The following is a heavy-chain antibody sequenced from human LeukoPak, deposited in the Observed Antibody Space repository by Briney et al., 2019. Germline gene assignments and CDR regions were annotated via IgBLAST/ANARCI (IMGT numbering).Heavy chain of an antibody. CDR1: GGSISSSSYY. J-gene: IGHJ4*02. Sequence: PSETLSLTCTVSGGSISSSSYYWGWIRQPPGKGLEWIGSIYYSGSTYYNPSLKSRVTISVDTSKNQFSLKLSSVTAADTAVYYCARHSPYYFDYWGQGTLVTVSS. V-gene: IGHV4-39*01. CDR2: IYYSGST. CDR3: ARHSPYYFDY.